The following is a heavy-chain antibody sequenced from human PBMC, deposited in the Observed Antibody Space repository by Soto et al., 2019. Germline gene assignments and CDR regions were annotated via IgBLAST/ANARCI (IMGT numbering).Heavy chain of an antibody. J-gene: IGHJ4*02. V-gene: IGHV4-31*03. D-gene: IGHD6-6*01. CDR3: ARGPEYSSSPPSY. Sequence: SETLSLTCTVSGVSISNGGYYWSWIRQHPVKGLEWIGNIYYDGSTYYNPSLKSRAAISVDTSRNQFSLKLSSVTAADTAVYYCARGPEYSSSPPSYWGQGTLVTVSS. CDR2: IYYDGST. CDR1: GVSISNGGYY.